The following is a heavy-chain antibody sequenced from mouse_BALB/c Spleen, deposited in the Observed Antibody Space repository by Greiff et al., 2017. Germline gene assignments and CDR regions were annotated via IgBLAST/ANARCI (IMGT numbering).Heavy chain of an antibody. Sequence: DVKLVESGGGLVKPGGSLKLSCAASGFTFSDYYMYWVRQTPEKRLEWVATISDGGSYTYYPDSVKGRFTISRDNAKNNLYLQMSSLKSEDTAMYYCAREYYGNYAGFAYWGQGTLVTVSA. CDR2: ISDGGSYT. CDR1: GFTFSDYY. J-gene: IGHJ3*01. CDR3: AREYYGNYAGFAY. D-gene: IGHD2-1*01. V-gene: IGHV5-4*02.